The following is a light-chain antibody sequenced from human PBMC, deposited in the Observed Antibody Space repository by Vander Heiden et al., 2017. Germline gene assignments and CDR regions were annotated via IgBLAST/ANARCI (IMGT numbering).Light chain of an antibody. CDR3: QQRNSWPRT. CDR2: DAS. J-gene: IGKJ2*01. V-gene: IGKV3-11*01. Sequence: EIVLTQSPATLSLSPGDRATLSCSASQSISADLAWYQQKPGQAPRLLIYDASNRATGIPARFSGSGSGTDFTLTISNLEPEDFAVYYCQQRNSWPRTFGQGTKLEI. CDR1: QSISAD.